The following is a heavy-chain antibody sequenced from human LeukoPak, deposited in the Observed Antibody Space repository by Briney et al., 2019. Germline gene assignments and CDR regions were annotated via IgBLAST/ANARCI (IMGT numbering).Heavy chain of an antibody. CDR3: ARALSPFSSGWYSDY. D-gene: IGHD6-19*01. CDR2: IYSGGST. Sequence: GGSLRLSCAASGFTVSSNYMSWVRQAPGKGLEWVSVIYSGGSTYYADSVKGRFTISRDNSKNTLYLQMNSLRAEDTAVYYCARALSPFSSGWYSDYWGQGTLVTVSS. CDR1: GFTVSSNY. V-gene: IGHV3-66*02. J-gene: IGHJ4*02.